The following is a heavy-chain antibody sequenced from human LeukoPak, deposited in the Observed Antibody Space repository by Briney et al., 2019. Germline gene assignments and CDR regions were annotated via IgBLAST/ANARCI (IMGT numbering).Heavy chain of an antibody. Sequence: GGSLRLSCAASGFTFSISPMSWVRQAPGKGLDWVSSISADGPTYYADSVKGRFTISRDNSKNTLYLQMNSLRGEDTAVYYCAKVSQWGNSRWYEGDWGQGTLVTVSS. J-gene: IGHJ4*02. CDR1: GFTFSISP. V-gene: IGHV3-23*01. CDR3: AKVSQWGNSRWYEGD. D-gene: IGHD6-13*01. CDR2: ISADGPT.